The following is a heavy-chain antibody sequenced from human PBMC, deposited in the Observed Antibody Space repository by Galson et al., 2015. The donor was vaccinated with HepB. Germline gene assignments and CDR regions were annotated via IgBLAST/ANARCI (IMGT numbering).Heavy chain of an antibody. CDR3: AVRRGLFYGMDV. J-gene: IGHJ6*02. CDR2: IYYSGST. Sequence: SETLSLTCTVSGGSISSYYWSWIRQPPGKGLEWIGYIYYSGSTNYNPSLKSRVTISVDTSKNQFSLKLSSVTAADTAVYYCAVRRGLFYGMDVWGQGTTVTVSS. D-gene: IGHD1-14*01. CDR1: GGSISSYY. V-gene: IGHV4-59*01.